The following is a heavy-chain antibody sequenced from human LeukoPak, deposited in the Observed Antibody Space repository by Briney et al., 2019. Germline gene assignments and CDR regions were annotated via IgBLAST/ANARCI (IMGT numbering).Heavy chain of an antibody. CDR3: AKVPYYYDSSGYYSVDS. V-gene: IGHV3-43*02. J-gene: IGHJ4*02. CDR2: ISGDGGST. D-gene: IGHD3-22*01. CDR1: GFTFDDYA. Sequence: GGSLRLSCAASGFTFDDYAMHWVRQAPGKGLEWVSLISGDGGSTYYADSVKGRFTISRDNSKNSLYLQMNSLRTEDTALYYCAKVPYYYDSSGYYSVDSWGQGTLVTVSS.